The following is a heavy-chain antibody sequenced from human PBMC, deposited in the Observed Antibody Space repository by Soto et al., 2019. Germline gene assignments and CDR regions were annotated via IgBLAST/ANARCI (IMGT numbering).Heavy chain of an antibody. CDR3: ARRKERSGPHYFDY. D-gene: IGHD6-25*01. CDR1: GYTFTTYD. V-gene: IGHV1-8*01. J-gene: IGHJ4*02. CDR2: MNPYNGNT. Sequence: SSVKVSCKASGYTFTTYDIHWVRQVTGQGPEWMGWMNPYNGNTGSTQKFQGRVTMTRNTSISTVYMELTSLRSEDTAVYYCARRKERSGPHYFDYWGQGSLVTVSS.